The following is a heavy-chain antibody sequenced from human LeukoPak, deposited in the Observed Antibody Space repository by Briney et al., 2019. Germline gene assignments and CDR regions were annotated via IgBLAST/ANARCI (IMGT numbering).Heavy chain of an antibody. D-gene: IGHD4-11*01. CDR1: GGSFSGYY. J-gene: IGHJ6*02. V-gene: IGHV4-34*01. CDR2: INHSGST. Sequence: NPSETLSLTCAVYGGSFSGYYWSWIRQPPGKGLEWIGEINHSGSTNYNPSLKSRVTISVNTSKNQFSLKLSSVTAADTAVYYCARGYSNYDYYYGMDVWGQGTTVTVSS. CDR3: ARGYSNYDYYYGMDV.